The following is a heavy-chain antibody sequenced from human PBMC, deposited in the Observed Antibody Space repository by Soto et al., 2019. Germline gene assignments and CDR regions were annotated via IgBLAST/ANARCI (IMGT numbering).Heavy chain of an antibody. D-gene: IGHD3-10*01. CDR2: FWHDGSTK. CDR1: GFTFSSYG. Sequence: QVQLVESGGGVVQPGRSLRLSCVASGFTFSSYGMHWVRQAPGRGLEWVAVFWHDGSTKYYADSVKGRFTISRDNSKNTVYLQMNSLRAEDTAVYYCARDFSPSTRLSMVRGAAHWYFALWGRGTPVTVSS. V-gene: IGHV3-33*01. CDR3: ARDFSPSTRLSMVRGAAHWYFAL. J-gene: IGHJ2*01.